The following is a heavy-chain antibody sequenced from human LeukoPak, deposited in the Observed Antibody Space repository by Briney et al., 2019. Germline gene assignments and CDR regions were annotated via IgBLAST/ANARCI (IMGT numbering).Heavy chain of an antibody. CDR3: SGHDSIYFDY. CDR2: IRSKNSGETH. J-gene: IGHJ4*02. V-gene: IGHV3-49*04. CDR1: GFNFGDYT. D-gene: IGHD5-12*01. Sequence: PGGSLRLTCTVSGFNFGDYTMMWVRQAPGKGLEWVSFIRSKNSGETHEYAAAVKGRFTISRDDSKHITYLEMNSLKTEDTAVYCYSGHDSIYFDYWGQGTLVTVSS.